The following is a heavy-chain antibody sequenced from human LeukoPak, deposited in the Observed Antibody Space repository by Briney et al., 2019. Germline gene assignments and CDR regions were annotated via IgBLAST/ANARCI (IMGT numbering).Heavy chain of an antibody. D-gene: IGHD3-10*01. J-gene: IGHJ6*03. V-gene: IGHV3-49*03. CDR3: ARDLTYCSGTKTYYYYMDV. Sequence: GGSLRLSCTSSGFTFGDYTMSWFRQAPGKGLGWVGLIRNKGYGGTTECAASVKGRFTISRDDSKDIAYLQMNSLKTEDSAVYYCARDLTYCSGTKTYYYYMDVWGRGTAVTVSS. CDR1: GFTFGDYT. CDR2: IRNKGYGGTT.